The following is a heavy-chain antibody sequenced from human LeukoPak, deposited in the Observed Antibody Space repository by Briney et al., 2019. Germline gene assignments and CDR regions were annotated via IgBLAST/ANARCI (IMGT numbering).Heavy chain of an antibody. CDR2: ISGSGGST. V-gene: IGHV3-11*01. CDR3: AKILNDDLYYYGMDG. Sequence: LSLTCTVSGGSISSGGYYWSWIRQAPGKGLEWVSAISGSGGSTYYADSVKGRFTISRDNAKNSLYLQMNSLRAEDTAVYYCAKILNDDLYYYGMDGWGQGTTVTVSS. D-gene: IGHD1-1*01. J-gene: IGHJ6*02. CDR1: GGSISSGGYY.